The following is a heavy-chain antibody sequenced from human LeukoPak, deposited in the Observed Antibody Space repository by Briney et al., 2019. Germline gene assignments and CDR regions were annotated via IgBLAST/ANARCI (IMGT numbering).Heavy chain of an antibody. V-gene: IGHV6-1*01. D-gene: IGHD6-13*01. CDR3: TRGGAAAGFDY. CDR1: GDSVSSNSAV. CDR2: TYYRSNWYN. Sequence: SQTLSLTCAISGDSVSSNSAVWNWIRQSPSRGLGWLGRTYYRSNWYNDYALSVQGRITVNPDTSKNQFSLQLNSVTPEDTAVYYCTRGGAAAGFDYWGQGTLVTVSS. J-gene: IGHJ4*02.